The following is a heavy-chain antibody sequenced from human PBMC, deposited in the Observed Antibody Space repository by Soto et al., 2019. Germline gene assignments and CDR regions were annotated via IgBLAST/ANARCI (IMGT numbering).Heavy chain of an antibody. D-gene: IGHD6-13*01. CDR3: AKDQYSSSWNWFDP. Sequence: GGSLRLSCAASGFTFSSYAMSWVRQAPGKGLEWVSAISGSGGSTYYADSVKGRFTISGDNSKNTLYLQMNSLRAEDTAVYYCAKDQYSSSWNWFDPWGQGTLVTVSS. CDR1: GFTFSSYA. V-gene: IGHV3-23*01. CDR2: ISGSGGST. J-gene: IGHJ5*02.